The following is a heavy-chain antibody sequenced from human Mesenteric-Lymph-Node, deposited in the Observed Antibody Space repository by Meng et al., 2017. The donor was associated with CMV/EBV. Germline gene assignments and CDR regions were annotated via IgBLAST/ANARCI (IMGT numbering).Heavy chain of an antibody. J-gene: IGHJ6*02. CDR1: GGTFSSYT. CDR3: ARGSRTIFGVVIYYYYGMDV. V-gene: IGHV1-69*02. CDR2: IIPILGIA. D-gene: IGHD3-3*01. Sequence: SVKVSCKASGGTFSSYTISWVRQAPGQGLEWMGRIIPILGIANYAQKFQGRVTITADKSTSTAYMELSSLRSEDTAVYYCARGSRTIFGVVIYYYYGMDVWGQGTTVTVSS.